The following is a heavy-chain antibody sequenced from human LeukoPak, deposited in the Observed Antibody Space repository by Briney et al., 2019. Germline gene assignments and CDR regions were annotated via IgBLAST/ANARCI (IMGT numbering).Heavy chain of an antibody. CDR3: ARDPESSSSS. D-gene: IGHD6-6*01. CDR1: GYTFTSYG. V-gene: IGHV1-18*01. J-gene: IGHJ4*02. CDR2: ISAYNGNT. Sequence: ASVKVSCKASGYTFTSYGISWVRQAPGQGLEWMGWISAYNGNTNYAQKLQGRVTMTRDTSISTAYMELSRLRSDDTAVYYCARDPESSSSSWGQGTLVTVSS.